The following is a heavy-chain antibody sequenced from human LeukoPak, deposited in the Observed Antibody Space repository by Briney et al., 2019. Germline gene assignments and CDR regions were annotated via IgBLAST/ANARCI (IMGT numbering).Heavy chain of an antibody. CDR3: ARYYYNSSGPNMAFDT. CDR2: IIPILGIA. CDR1: GGTFSSYA. J-gene: IGHJ3*02. D-gene: IGHD3-22*01. Sequence: ASVKVSCKASGGTFSSYAISWVRQAPGQGLEWMGRIIPILGIANYAQKFQGRVTITADKSTSTAYMELSSLRPEDTAVYYCARYYYNSSGPNMAFDTWGQGTMVTVSS. V-gene: IGHV1-69*04.